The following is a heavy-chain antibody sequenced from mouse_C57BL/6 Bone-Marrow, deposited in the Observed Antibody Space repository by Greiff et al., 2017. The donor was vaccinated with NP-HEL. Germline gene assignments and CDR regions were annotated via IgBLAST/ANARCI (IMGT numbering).Heavy chain of an antibody. D-gene: IGHD1-1*01. CDR1: GYTFTSYW. CDR3: ARGSGLYWYFDV. V-gene: IGHV1-74*01. CDR2: IHPSDSDT. J-gene: IGHJ1*03. Sequence: QVQLQQPGAELVKPGASVKVSCKASGYTFTSYWMHWVKQRPGQGLEWIGRIHPSDSDTNYNHKFKGKATLTVDKSSSTAYMQLSSLTSEDSAVYYCARGSGLYWYFDVWGTGTTVTVSS.